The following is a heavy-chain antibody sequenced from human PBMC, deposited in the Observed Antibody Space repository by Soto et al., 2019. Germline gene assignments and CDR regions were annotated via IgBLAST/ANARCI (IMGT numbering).Heavy chain of an antibody. CDR2: IRSKAYGGTT. CDR1: GFTFGDYA. CDR3: TGLRGARNFYFDY. J-gene: IGHJ4*02. V-gene: IGHV3-49*03. D-gene: IGHD1-26*01. Sequence: GGPLRLSCTSSGFTFGDYAMSWFRQAPGKGLEWVGFIRSKAYGGTTEYAASVKGRFTISRDDSKSIAYLQMNSLKTEDIAVYYCTGLRGARNFYFDYWGQGTLVTVSS.